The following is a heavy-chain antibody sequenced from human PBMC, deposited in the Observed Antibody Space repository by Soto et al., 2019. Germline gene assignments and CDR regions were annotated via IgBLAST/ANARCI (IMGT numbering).Heavy chain of an antibody. CDR2: IYYSGST. V-gene: IGHV4-31*03. Sequence: ILSLTCTVSGGSIISGGYYWSWIRQHPGKGLEWIGYIYYSGSTYYNPSLKSRVTISVDTSKNQFSLKLSSVTAADTAVYYCARGGGRLWFGEGYFDHWGLGTLVTVSS. D-gene: IGHD3-10*01. CDR3: ARGGGRLWFGEGYFDH. CDR1: GGSIISGGYY. J-gene: IGHJ4*02.